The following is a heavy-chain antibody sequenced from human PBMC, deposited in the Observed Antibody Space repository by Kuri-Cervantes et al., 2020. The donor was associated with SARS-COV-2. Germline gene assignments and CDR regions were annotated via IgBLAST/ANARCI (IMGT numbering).Heavy chain of an antibody. D-gene: IGHD5-18*01. Sequence: SETLSLTCAVSGYSISSGYYWGWIRQPPGKGLKWIGSINHSGSTNYNPSLKSRVTISVDTSKNQFSLKLSSVTAADTAVYYCARVRGYSYGPLYYYNGMDVWGQGTTVTVSS. CDR2: INHSGST. CDR3: ARVRGYSYGPLYYYNGMDV. J-gene: IGHJ6*02. V-gene: IGHV4-38-2*01. CDR1: GYSISSGYY.